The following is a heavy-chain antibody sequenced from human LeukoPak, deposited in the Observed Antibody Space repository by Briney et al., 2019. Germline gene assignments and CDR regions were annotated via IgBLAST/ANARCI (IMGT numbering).Heavy chain of an antibody. Sequence: SVKVSCKASGGTFSSYTISWVRQAPGQGLEWMGRIIPILGIANYAQKFQGRVTITADKSTSTAYVELSSLRSEDTAVYYCARVTAAAVNWFDPWGQGTLVTVSS. CDR2: IIPILGIA. D-gene: IGHD6-13*01. J-gene: IGHJ5*02. CDR1: GGTFSSYT. CDR3: ARVTAAAVNWFDP. V-gene: IGHV1-69*02.